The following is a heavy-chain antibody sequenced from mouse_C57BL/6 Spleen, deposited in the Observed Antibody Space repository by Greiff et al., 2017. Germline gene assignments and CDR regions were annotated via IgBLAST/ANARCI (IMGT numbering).Heavy chain of an antibody. J-gene: IGHJ2*01. Sequence: EVQLQQSGPELVKPGASVKIPCKASGYTFTDYNMDWVKQSHGKSLEWIGDINPNNGGTIYNQKFKGKATLTVDTSSSTAYMELRSLTSEDTAVYYCARGSGDGYLLDYWGQGTTLTVSS. CDR2: INPNNGGT. V-gene: IGHV1-18*01. D-gene: IGHD2-3*01. CDR3: ARGSGDGYLLDY. CDR1: GYTFTDYN.